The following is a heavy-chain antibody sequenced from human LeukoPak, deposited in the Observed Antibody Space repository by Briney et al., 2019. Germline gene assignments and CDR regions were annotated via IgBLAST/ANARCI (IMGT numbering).Heavy chain of an antibody. D-gene: IGHD3-10*01. Sequence: ASVKVSFKVSGYTLTELSMHWVRQAPGKGLEWMGGFDPEDGETIYAQKFQGRVTMTEDTSTDTAYMELSSLRSEDTAVYYCATDGFITMVRGDGFDPWGQGTLVTVSS. V-gene: IGHV1-24*01. CDR1: GYTLTELS. J-gene: IGHJ5*02. CDR3: ATDGFITMVRGDGFDP. CDR2: FDPEDGET.